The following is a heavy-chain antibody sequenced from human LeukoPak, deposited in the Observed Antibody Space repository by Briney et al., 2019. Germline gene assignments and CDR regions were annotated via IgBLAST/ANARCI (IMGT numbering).Heavy chain of an antibody. J-gene: IGHJ4*02. CDR1: GFTFSSYT. CDR3: ARETFGHHDY. V-gene: IGHV3-33*08. Sequence: PGGSLRLSCAASGFTFSSYTMNWVRLAPGKGLEWVAVIWYDGNNKYYADSVKGRFTISRDNSKNTLYLQMNSLRAEDTAVYYCARETFGHHDYWGQGTLVTVSS. CDR2: IWYDGNNK. D-gene: IGHD3-16*01.